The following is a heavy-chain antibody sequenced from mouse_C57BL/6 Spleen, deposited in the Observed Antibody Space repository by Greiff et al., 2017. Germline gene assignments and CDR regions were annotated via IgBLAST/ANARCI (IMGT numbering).Heavy chain of an antibody. D-gene: IGHD1-1*01. V-gene: IGHV2-6*02. J-gene: IGHJ3*01. CDR2: IWSDGST. CDR1: GFSLTSSG. Sequence: VQRVESGPGLVAPSQSLSITCTVSGFSLTSSGVHWVRQPPGKGLEWLVVIWSDGSTTYNSALKSRLSISKDNAKSQVYIKMNSLQTDDTAMYYCAFLAVVDDTFAYWGQGTLVTVSA. CDR3: AFLAVVDDTFAY.